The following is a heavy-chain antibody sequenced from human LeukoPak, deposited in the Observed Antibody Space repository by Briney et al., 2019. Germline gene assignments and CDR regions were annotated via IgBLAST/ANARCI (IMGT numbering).Heavy chain of an antibody. CDR2: IIPIFGTA. J-gene: IGHJ4*02. CDR3: ARTVSKWELLPIDY. CDR1: GGTFSSSA. V-gene: IGHV1-69*05. D-gene: IGHD1-26*01. Sequence: GASVKVSCKASGGTFSSSAISWVRQAPGQGLEWMGGIIPIFGTANYAQKFQGRVTITTDESTSTAYMELSSLRSEDTAVYYCARTVSKWELLPIDYWGQGTLVTVSS.